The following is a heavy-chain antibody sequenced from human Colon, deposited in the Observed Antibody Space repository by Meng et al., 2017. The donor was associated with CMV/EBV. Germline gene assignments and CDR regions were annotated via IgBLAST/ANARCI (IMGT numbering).Heavy chain of an antibody. V-gene: IGHV1-2*02. J-gene: IGHJ4*02. CDR3: ARAGDDYFDL. Sequence: ASVKVSCKASGYTFTGYYMHWVRQAPGQGLEWMGWINPNTGGTNYAQKFQGRVTMTRDTSISTVYMEVNSLTSDDTAVYYCARAGDDYFDLWGQGTLVTVSS. D-gene: IGHD5-24*01. CDR2: INPNTGGT. CDR1: GYTFTGYY.